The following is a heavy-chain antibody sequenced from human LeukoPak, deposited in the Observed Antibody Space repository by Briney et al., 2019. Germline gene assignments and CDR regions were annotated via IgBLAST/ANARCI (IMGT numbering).Heavy chain of an antibody. V-gene: IGHV4-34*01. Sequence: PSETLSLTCAVYGGSFSGYYWSWIRQPPGKGLEWIGEINHSGSTNYNPSLKSRVTISVDTSKNQFSLNLSSVTAADTALYYCARSTSRWTYWGPGALVTVSS. D-gene: IGHD6-13*01. CDR3: ARSTSRWTY. J-gene: IGHJ4*02. CDR1: GGSFSGYY. CDR2: INHSGST.